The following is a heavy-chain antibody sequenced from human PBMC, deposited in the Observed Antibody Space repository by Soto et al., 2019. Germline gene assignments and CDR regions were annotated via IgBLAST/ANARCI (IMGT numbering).Heavy chain of an antibody. V-gene: IGHV4-59*08. Sequence: QVQLQESGPGLVKPSETLSLTCTVSGGSISSYYWSWIRQPPGKGLEWIGYIYCSGSTNYNPSLKSRVSISVDTSKNQFSLKLSSVTAADTAVYYCAKGYWYFDLWGRGTLVTVSS. CDR1: GGSISSYY. CDR3: AKGYWYFDL. J-gene: IGHJ2*01. CDR2: IYCSGST.